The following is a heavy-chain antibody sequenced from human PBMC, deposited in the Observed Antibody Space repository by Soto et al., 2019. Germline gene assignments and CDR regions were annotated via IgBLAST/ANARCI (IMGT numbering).Heavy chain of an antibody. CDR2: ISGSGGST. CDR3: AKSTIFGVVITPSNWFDP. V-gene: IGHV3-23*01. Sequence: GGSLRLSCAASGFTFSSYAMSWVRQAPGKGLEWVSAISGSGGSTYYADSVKGRFTISRDNSKNTLYLQMNSLRAEDTAVYYCAKSTIFGVVITPSNWFDPWGQGTLVTVSS. CDR1: GFTFSSYA. J-gene: IGHJ5*02. D-gene: IGHD3-3*01.